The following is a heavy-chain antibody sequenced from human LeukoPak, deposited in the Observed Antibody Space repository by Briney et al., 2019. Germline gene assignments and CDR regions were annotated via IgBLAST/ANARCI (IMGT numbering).Heavy chain of an antibody. V-gene: IGHV3-23*01. D-gene: IGHD3-10*01. CDR2: ISGSGGST. Sequence: PGGSLRLSCAASGLTFSSYAMSWVRQAPGKGLEWVSAISGSGGSTYYADSVKGRFTISRDNSKNTLYLQMNSLRAEDTAVYYCAKWKYGSDFGYFDYWGQGTLVTVSS. J-gene: IGHJ4*02. CDR3: AKWKYGSDFGYFDY. CDR1: GLTFSSYA.